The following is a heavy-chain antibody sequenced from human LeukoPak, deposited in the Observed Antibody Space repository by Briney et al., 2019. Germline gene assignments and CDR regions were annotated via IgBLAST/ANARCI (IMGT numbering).Heavy chain of an antibody. Sequence: ASVKVSCKASGYTFTGYYMHWVRQAPGQGLEWMGWINPNSGGTNYAQKFQGWVTMTRDTSISTAYMELSRLRSDDTAVYHCARAGDIVVDAFDIWGQGTMVTVSS. D-gene: IGHD2-15*01. J-gene: IGHJ3*02. CDR3: ARAGDIVVDAFDI. CDR2: INPNSGGT. CDR1: GYTFTGYY. V-gene: IGHV1-2*04.